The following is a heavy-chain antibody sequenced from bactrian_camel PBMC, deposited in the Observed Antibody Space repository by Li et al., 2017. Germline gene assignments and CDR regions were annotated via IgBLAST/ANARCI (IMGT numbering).Heavy chain of an antibody. CDR2: IYSDGSNT. Sequence: VQLVESGGGLVQPGGSLRLSCAASGFTFSRSAMSWVRQAPGKGLEWVSIIYSDGSNTRYADSVKGRFTISRDGAKSTVYLQMNSLKPEDTAMYFCAAQQSFSCSLRRYEYNYWGPTDWGQGTQVTVS. V-gene: IGHV3S7*01. J-gene: IGHJ4*01. CDR1: GFTFSRSA. CDR3: AAQQSFSCSLRRYEYNYWGPTD. D-gene: IGHD3*01.